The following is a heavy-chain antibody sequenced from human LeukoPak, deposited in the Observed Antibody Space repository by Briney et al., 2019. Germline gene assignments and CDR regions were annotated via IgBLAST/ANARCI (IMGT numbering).Heavy chain of an antibody. V-gene: IGHV1-2*02. CDR1: GYTFTGYY. CDR3: ARPYSSGWTTGY. Sequence: ASVKVSCKASGYTFTGYYMHWVRQAPGQGLEGMGWINPNSGGTNFAQKFQGRVTMTRDTSISTAYMELSRLRSDDTAVYYCARPYSSGWTTGYWGQGTLVTVSS. D-gene: IGHD6-19*01. CDR2: INPNSGGT. J-gene: IGHJ4*02.